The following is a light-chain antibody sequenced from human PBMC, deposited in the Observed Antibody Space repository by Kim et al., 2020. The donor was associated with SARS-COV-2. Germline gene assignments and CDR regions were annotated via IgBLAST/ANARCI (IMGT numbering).Light chain of an antibody. J-gene: IGKJ4*01. CDR1: QSISSW. V-gene: IGKV1-5*01. Sequence: DIQMTQSPSTLSASVGDRVTITCRASQSISSWLAWYQQKPGKAPKLLIYDASSLESGVPSRFSGSGSGTEFTLTISSLQPDDFATYISLQCNINPLTFGAGTKVDIK. CDR3: LQCNINPLT. CDR2: DAS.